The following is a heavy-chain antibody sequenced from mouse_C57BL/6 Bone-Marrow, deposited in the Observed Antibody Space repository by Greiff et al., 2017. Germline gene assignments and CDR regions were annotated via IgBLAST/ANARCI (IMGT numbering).Heavy chain of an antibody. V-gene: IGHV5-2*01. Sequence: EVKLVKSGGGLVQPGESLKLSCESNEYEFPSHDMSWVRKTPEKRLELVAAINSDGGSTYYPDTMERRFIISRDNTKKTLYLQMSSLRSEDTALYYCANKSYYYGSSYFDYWGQGTTLTVSS. CDR1: EYEFPSHD. D-gene: IGHD1-1*01. CDR3: ANKSYYYGSSYFDY. CDR2: INSDGGST. J-gene: IGHJ2*01.